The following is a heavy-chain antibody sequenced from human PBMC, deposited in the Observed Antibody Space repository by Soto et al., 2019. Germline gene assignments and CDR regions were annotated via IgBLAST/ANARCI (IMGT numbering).Heavy chain of an antibody. CDR2: ISAYNGNT. CDR1: GYTFSSYY. CDR3: ARDNGFGESDV. Sequence: ASVKVSCKASGYTFSSYYLQWVRQAPGQGLEWMGRISAYNGNTNYAQKLQGRVTMTTDTSTSTAYMELRSLRSDDTAVYYCARDNGFGESDVWGQGTTVTVS. D-gene: IGHD3-10*01. V-gene: IGHV1-18*04. J-gene: IGHJ6*02.